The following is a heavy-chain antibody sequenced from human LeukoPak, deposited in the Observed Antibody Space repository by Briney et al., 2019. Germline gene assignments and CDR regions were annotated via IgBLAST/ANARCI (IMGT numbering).Heavy chain of an antibody. CDR2: IYYSGST. CDR3: ARDKSIGWERYPPDS. D-gene: IGHD1-26*01. Sequence: SQTLSLTCTVSGGSISSGGYYWSWIRQHPGKGLEWIGYIYYSGSTYYNPSLKSRVTISVDTSKNQFSLKLSSVTAADTAVYYCARDKSIGWERYPPDSWGQGTLVTVSS. V-gene: IGHV4-31*03. J-gene: IGHJ4*02. CDR1: GGSISSGGYY.